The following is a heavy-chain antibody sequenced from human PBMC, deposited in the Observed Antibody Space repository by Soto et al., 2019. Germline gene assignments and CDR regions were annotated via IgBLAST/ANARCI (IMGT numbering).Heavy chain of an antibody. CDR2: IYPGGGKI. CDR1: GYSFTSHY. J-gene: IGHJ4*02. CDR3: ARGRWLQWVFDY. V-gene: IGHV1-46*01. D-gene: IGHD5-12*01. Sequence: GASVKVSCKAIGYSFTSHYMHWVRQAPGQGLEWMGTIYPGGGKIGYAQKFQGRVTITADTSTSTAYMELSSLRSEDTAVYYCARGRWLQWVFDYWGQGTLVTVSS.